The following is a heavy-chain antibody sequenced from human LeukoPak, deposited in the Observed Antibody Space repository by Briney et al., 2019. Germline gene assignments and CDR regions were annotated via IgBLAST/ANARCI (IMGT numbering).Heavy chain of an antibody. Sequence: SETLSLTCTVSGGSVSSYYWSWIRQPPGKALEWIGYIYYSGSTNYNPSLKRRVTISVDTSKNQFSLKLSSVTAADTAVYYCALKGSYYFDYWGQGTLVTVSS. CDR2: IYYSGST. V-gene: IGHV4-59*08. CDR1: GGSVSSYY. J-gene: IGHJ4*02. D-gene: IGHD3-10*01. CDR3: ALKGSYYFDY.